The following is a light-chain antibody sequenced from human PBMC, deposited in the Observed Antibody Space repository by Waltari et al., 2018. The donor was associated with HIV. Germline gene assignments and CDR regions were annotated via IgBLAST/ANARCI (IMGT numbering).Light chain of an antibody. Sequence: SSELTQDPAVSVALGQTVRITCQGDSLRSYYASWYQQKPGQAPVLVIFGKNDRPSGIPDRFSVSDSVNTASLTITGDQAEDEADYYCNSRDSSGNHVVFGGGTKLTVL. V-gene: IGLV3-19*01. CDR1: SLRSYY. CDR2: GKN. CDR3: NSRDSSGNHVV. J-gene: IGLJ2*01.